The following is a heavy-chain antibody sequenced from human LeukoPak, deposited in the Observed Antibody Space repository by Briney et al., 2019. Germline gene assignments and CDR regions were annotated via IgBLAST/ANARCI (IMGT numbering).Heavy chain of an antibody. CDR3: ARHDALRDAFDI. J-gene: IGHJ3*02. CDR1: GVSISTYY. CDR2: IYYTGST. Sequence: KPSETLSLTCTVSGVSISTYYWSWIRQPPGKGLEWIGYIYYTGSTNCNPSLKSRVTLSVGTSKNQSSLKLSSVTAADTAVYYCARHDALRDAFDIWGQGTMVTVSS. V-gene: IGHV4-59*08.